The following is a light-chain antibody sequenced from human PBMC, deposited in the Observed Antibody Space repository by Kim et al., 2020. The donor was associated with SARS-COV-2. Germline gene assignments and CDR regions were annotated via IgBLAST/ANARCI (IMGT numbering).Light chain of an antibody. V-gene: IGKV1-33*01. Sequence: DIQMTQSPSSLSASVGDRVTITCQASQDISNYLNWYQQKPGKAPKLLIYDASNLETGVPSRFSGSGSGKDFTFTISSLQPEDIATYYCQQYDNLPRTFGQGTKLEI. CDR3: QQYDNLPRT. CDR1: QDISNY. J-gene: IGKJ2*01. CDR2: DAS.